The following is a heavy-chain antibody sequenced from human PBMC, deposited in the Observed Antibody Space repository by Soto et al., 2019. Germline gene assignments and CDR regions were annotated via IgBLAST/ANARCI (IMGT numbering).Heavy chain of an antibody. CDR2: IIPIFGTA. CDR1: GGTFSSYA. V-gene: IGHV1-69*13. CDR3: ARDTLGIAARNYYYYYYMDV. D-gene: IGHD6-6*01. J-gene: IGHJ6*03. Sequence: ASVKVSCKASGGTFSSYAISWVRQAPGQGLEWMGGIIPIFGTANYAQKFQGRVTITADESTSTAYMELSSLRSEDTAVYYCARDTLGIAARNYYYYYYMDVWGKGTTVTVSS.